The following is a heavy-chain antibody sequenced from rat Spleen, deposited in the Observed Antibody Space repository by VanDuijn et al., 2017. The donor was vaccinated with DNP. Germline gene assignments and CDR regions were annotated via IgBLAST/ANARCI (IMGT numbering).Heavy chain of an antibody. CDR3: TRPDH. V-gene: IGHV5S13*01. CDR1: GFTFSNYG. Sequence: EVQLVESGGGLVQPGRSLKLSCAASGFTFSNYGMAWVRQAPTKGLEWVASITNSGGSTYYRDSVKGRITISRYNAKSTLYLQMDSLRSEDTATYYCTRPDHWGQGVMVTVSS. J-gene: IGHJ2*01. CDR2: ITNSGGST.